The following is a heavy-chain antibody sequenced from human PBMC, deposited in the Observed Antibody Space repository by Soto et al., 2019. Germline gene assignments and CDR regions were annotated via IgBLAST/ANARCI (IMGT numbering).Heavy chain of an antibody. V-gene: IGHV1-8*01. CDR3: ARERSAAGAGWFDP. Sequence: QVQLVQSGAEVKKPGASVKVSCKASGYTFTSYDINWVRQATGQGLEWMGWMKPNSGNTDYAQKFQGRVTMTRSTSISTAYMELSSLRSEDTAVYYCARERSAAGAGWFDPWGQGTLVTVSS. CDR2: MKPNSGNT. D-gene: IGHD6-13*01. CDR1: GYTFTSYD. J-gene: IGHJ5*02.